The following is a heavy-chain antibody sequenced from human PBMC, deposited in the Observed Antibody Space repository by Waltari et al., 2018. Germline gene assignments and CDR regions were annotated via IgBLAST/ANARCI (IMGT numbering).Heavy chain of an antibody. D-gene: IGHD3-22*01. Sequence: QVQLRESGPGLVKPSGTLSLTCSVSCASIRSTNWWSRVLQPPGKGLEWIGDIYHSGSTNYNPSLKSRVTISVDKSKNQFSLKLSSVTAADTAVYYCARVVDSSGYYRYYFDYWGQGTLVNVSS. J-gene: IGHJ4*02. V-gene: IGHV4-4*02. CDR1: CASIRSTNW. CDR2: IYHSGST. CDR3: ARVVDSSGYYRYYFDY.